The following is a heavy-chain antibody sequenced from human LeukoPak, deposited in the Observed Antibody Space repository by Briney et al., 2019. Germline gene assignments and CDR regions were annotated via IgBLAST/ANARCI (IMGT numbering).Heavy chain of an antibody. J-gene: IGHJ5*02. D-gene: IGHD3-10*01. CDR2: ISSNGGTT. CDR1: GFTFRSYS. CDR3: ARDKSGSRWFDP. Sequence: LSGGSLRLSCAASGFTFRSYSMHWVRQAPGKGLEYVSGISSNGGTTFYANSVKGRFTISRDNSKNTLYLQMGSLTTEDMAFYYCARDKSGSRWFDPWGQGTLVTVSS. V-gene: IGHV3-64*01.